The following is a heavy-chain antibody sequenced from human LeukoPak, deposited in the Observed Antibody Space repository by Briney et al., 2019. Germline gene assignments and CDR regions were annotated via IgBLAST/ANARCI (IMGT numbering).Heavy chain of an antibody. CDR3: ARKGPYGEGDWYFDL. V-gene: IGHV4-59*01. CDR2: INYSGST. Sequence: NSSGTLSLTCSVSGGSLDNYYRSWIRQPPGGGLEWIGSINYSGSTNYIPSLKSRLTISVDMSKNQVSLKLTSVTAADTALYFCARKGPYGEGDWYFDLWGRGTLVAVSS. CDR1: GGSLDNYY. D-gene: IGHD4/OR15-4a*01. J-gene: IGHJ2*01.